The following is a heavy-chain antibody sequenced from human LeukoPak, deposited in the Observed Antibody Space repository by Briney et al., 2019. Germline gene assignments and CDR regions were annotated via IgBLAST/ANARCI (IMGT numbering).Heavy chain of an antibody. Sequence: ASVKVSCKASGYTFTGYYMHWVRQAPGQGLEWMGWINPNSGGTNYAQKFQGRVTMTRDTSISTAYMELSRLRSDDTAVYYCARSPCNKYRLYWFDPWGQGTLVTVSS. CDR2: INPNSGGT. V-gene: IGHV1-2*02. CDR3: ARSPCNKYRLYWFDP. D-gene: IGHD1-14*01. J-gene: IGHJ5*02. CDR1: GYTFTGYY.